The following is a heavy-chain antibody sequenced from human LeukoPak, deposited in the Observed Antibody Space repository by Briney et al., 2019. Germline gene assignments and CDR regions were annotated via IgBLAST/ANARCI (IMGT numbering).Heavy chain of an antibody. J-gene: IGHJ3*01. Sequence: GGSLRLSCAASGFTFGTYAFSWVRQAPGKGLEWASGISESGGSTYYADSAKGRFTISRDNSKNTLYLQMNSLRAEDTAVYYCAKDLAAGIAFDLWGQGTMVIVSS. CDR1: GFTFGTYA. V-gene: IGHV3-23*01. CDR2: ISESGGST. D-gene: IGHD6-13*01. CDR3: AKDLAAGIAFDL.